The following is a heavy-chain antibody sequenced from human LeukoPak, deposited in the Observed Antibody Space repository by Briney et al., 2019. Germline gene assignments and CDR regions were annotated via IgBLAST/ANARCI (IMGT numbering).Heavy chain of an antibody. CDR3: ARGLNNWNDDY. CDR1: GFTFSSYS. D-gene: IGHD1-20*01. V-gene: IGHV3-48*01. CDR2: ISSSSSTI. Sequence: GGSLRLSCAASGFTFSSYSMNWVRQAPGKGLEWVSYISSSSSTIYYADSVKGRFIISRDNAKNSLYLQMNSLRAEDTAVCYCARGLNNWNDDYWGQGTLVTVSS. J-gene: IGHJ4*02.